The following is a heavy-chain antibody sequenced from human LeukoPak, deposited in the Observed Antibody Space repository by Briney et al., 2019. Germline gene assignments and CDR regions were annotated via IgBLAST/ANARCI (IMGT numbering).Heavy chain of an antibody. J-gene: IGHJ4*02. CDR2: ISSGSTT. CDR3: ASQKGRIAVAVDY. D-gene: IGHD6-19*01. CDR1: GFTFSSYE. V-gene: IGHV3-48*03. Sequence: PGGSLRLSCAASGFTFSSYEMNWVRQAPGKGLEWVSYISSGSTTYYAASVKGRFTISRDNAKNSLYLQMNSLRVEDTAVYYCASQKGRIAVAVDYWGKGTLVSVSS.